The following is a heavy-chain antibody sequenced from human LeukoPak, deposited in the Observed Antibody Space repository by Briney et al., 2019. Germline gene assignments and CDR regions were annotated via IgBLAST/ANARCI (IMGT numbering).Heavy chain of an antibody. J-gene: IGHJ4*02. Sequence: PGGSLRLSCAASGFTVSSNYMSWVRQAPGKGLEWVSVIYSGGSTYYADSVKGRFTISRDNSKNTLYLQMNSLRAEDTALYYCARASNYYESSGYYDYWGQGTLVTVSS. V-gene: IGHV3-66*01. CDR1: GFTVSSNY. CDR3: ARASNYYESSGYYDY. D-gene: IGHD3-22*01. CDR2: IYSGGST.